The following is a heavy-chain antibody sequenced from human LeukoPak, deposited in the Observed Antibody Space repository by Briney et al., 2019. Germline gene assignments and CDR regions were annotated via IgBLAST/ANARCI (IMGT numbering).Heavy chain of an antibody. V-gene: IGHV4-4*07. J-gene: IGHJ4*02. Sequence: SETLSLTCTVSGGSISNYYWSWIRQPAGKGLEWIGRIYTSGSTNYNPSLKSRVTMSVDTSKNRFSLKLSSVTAADTAVYYCARASNIVATTKRYYFDYWGQGTLVTVSS. CDR1: GGSISNYY. D-gene: IGHD5-12*01. CDR2: IYTSGST. CDR3: ARASNIVATTKRYYFDY.